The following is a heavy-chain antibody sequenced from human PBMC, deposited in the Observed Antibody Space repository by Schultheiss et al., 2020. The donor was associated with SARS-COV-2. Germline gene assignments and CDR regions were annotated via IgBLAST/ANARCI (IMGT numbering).Heavy chain of an antibody. CDR1: GYTFTSYG. V-gene: IGHV1-2*02. CDR2: INPNSAAT. D-gene: IGHD5-12*01. J-gene: IGHJ5*02. Sequence: ASVKVSCKASGYTFTSYGISWVRQAPGQGLEWMGWINPNSAATRSAQKIQGRVTMTRDTSINTVYMELTRLTSDDTAVYFCARDGSLDHWGQGTLVTVSS. CDR3: ARDGSLDH.